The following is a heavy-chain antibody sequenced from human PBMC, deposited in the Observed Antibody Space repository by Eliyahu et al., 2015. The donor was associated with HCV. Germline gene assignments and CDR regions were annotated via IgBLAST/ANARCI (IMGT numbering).Heavy chain of an antibody. CDR2: IKTKTDGGTT. D-gene: IGHD6-13*01. CDR3: TTSGSSSFYQYAFDM. CDR1: GFTFSNAW. J-gene: IGHJ3*02. V-gene: IGHV3-15*01. Sequence: EVQLVESGGGLVKPGGSLTLSCAASGFTFSNAWMSWVRQAPGKGLEWIGRIKTKTDGGTTHYAAPVKDRFTIARDDLKNTLYLQMNSLRTEDTAVYYCTTSGSSSFYQYAFDMWGQGTMVTVSS.